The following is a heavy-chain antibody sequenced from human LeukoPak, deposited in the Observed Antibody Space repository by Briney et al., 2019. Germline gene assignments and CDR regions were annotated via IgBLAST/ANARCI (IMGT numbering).Heavy chain of an antibody. J-gene: IGHJ4*02. V-gene: IGHV3-74*01. CDR2: INSDGYST. CDR1: GFTFSSYW. Sequence: GGSLRLSCVASGFTFSSYWMHWVRQAPGKGLVWVSRINSDGYSTSYADSVKGRFTISRDNAKNTLYLQMNSLRAEDTAVYYCASPYSGSYYGFDYWGQGTLVTVSS. D-gene: IGHD1-26*01. CDR3: ASPYSGSYYGFDY.